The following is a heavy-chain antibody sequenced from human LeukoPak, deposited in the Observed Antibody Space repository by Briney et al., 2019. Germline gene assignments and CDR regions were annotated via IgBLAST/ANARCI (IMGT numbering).Heavy chain of an antibody. J-gene: IGHJ1*01. CDR2: IIPIFGST. CDR1: AGSRSSFA. CDR3: ARVMVVAGNGGYFLY. D-gene: IGHD2-15*01. V-gene: IGHV1-69*13. Sequence: ASVKVSCKASAGSRSSFALNWVRQTPGQGLEWMGGIIPIFGSTNYAQKFQVRVTITADESTNTAYMELSSLRSEDTGVYYCARVMVVAGNGGYFLYWGQGTLVTVSS.